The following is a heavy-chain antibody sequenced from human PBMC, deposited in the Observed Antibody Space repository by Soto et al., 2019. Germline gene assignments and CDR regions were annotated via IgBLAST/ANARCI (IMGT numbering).Heavy chain of an antibody. CDR2: MNPNSGNT. CDR1: GYTFTSYD. Sequence: ASVKVSCKASGYTFTSYDINWVRQATGQGLEWMGWMNPNSGNTGYAQKFQGRVTMTRNTSISTAYMELSSLRSEDTAVYYCARGSHVLRFLEWLPYFDYWGKGTLVTVSS. D-gene: IGHD3-3*01. CDR3: ARGSHVLRFLEWLPYFDY. J-gene: IGHJ4*02. V-gene: IGHV1-8*01.